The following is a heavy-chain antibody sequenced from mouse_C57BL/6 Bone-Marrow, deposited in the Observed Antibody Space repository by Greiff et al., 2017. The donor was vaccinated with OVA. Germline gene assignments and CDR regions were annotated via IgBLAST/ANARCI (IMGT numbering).Heavy chain of an antibody. J-gene: IGHJ4*01. CDR1: GFTFSSYG. CDR3: ERDYYGNYRVAMDY. D-gene: IGHD2-1*01. Sequence: EVKLVESGGDLVKPGGSLKLSCAASGFTFSSYGMSWVRQTPDKRLEWVATISSGGSYTYYPDSVKGRFTISRDNAKNTLYLQMSSLKSEDTAMYYCERDYYGNYRVAMDYWGQGTAVTVSS. V-gene: IGHV5-6*01. CDR2: ISSGGSYT.